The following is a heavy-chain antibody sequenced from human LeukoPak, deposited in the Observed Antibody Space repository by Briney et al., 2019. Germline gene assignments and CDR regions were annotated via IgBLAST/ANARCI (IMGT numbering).Heavy chain of an antibody. D-gene: IGHD6-6*01. CDR2: ISAYNGNT. J-gene: IGHJ4*02. CDR1: GYTFTSYG. V-gene: IGHV1-18*01. CDR3: ARGSEYSSSSPWDY. Sequence: ASVKVSCKASGYTFTSYGISWVRQAPGQGLEWMGWISAYNGNTNYAQKLQGRVTMATDTSTSTAYMELRSLRSDDTAVYYCARGSEYSSSSPWDYWGQGTLVTVSS.